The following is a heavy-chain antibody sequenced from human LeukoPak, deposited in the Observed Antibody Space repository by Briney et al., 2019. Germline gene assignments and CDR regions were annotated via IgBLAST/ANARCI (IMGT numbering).Heavy chain of an antibody. V-gene: IGHV3-48*03. CDR3: TTPTVASNFDY. J-gene: IGHJ4*02. Sequence: GGSLRLSCAASGFSFSVYEIHWVRQAPGKGLEWISDISSSGTTTYYADSVKGRFTISRDNAKNSLYLQMNSLRAEDTAVYYCTTPTVASNFDYWGQGTLVTVSS. CDR1: GFSFSVYE. D-gene: IGHD6-19*01. CDR2: ISSSGTTT.